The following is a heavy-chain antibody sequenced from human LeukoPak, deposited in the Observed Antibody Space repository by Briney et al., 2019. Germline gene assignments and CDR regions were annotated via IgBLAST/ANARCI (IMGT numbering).Heavy chain of an antibody. Sequence: PSETLSLTCTVSGGSISSGGYYWSWIRQHPGKGLEWIGYIYYSGSAYYNPSLKSRVTISVDTSKNQFSLKLSSVTAADTAVYYCARYVEMATEDAFDIWGQGTMVTVSS. J-gene: IGHJ3*02. CDR2: IYYSGSA. V-gene: IGHV4-31*03. D-gene: IGHD5-24*01. CDR1: GGSISSGGYY. CDR3: ARYVEMATEDAFDI.